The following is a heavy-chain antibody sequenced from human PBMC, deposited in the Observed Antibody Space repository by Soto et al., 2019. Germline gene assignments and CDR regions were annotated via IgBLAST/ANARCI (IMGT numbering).Heavy chain of an antibody. CDR1: GXTLSSYC. V-gene: IGHV3-7*01. CDR3: ERDIHGYSSGYYLDYFDY. Sequence: GSLRLACAASGXTLSSYCMTWVRQAPGKGLELVANINQDGSEKYYVDSVKGRLTIYRDTAQNSLYLQMNSLRVQDTAVYYCERDIHGYSSGYYLDYFDYWGQGILVTVS. J-gene: IGHJ4*02. CDR2: INQDGSEK. D-gene: IGHD3-22*01.